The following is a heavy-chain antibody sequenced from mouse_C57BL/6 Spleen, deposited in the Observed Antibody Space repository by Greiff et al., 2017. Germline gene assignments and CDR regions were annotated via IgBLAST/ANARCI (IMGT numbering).Heavy chain of an antibody. CDR3: ARGIYYYGSSYCAMDY. J-gene: IGHJ4*01. CDR1: GYTFTSYW. V-gene: IGHV1-69*01. D-gene: IGHD1-1*01. CDR2: IDPSDSYT. Sequence: QVQLQQPGAELVMPGASVKLSCKASGYTFTSYWMHWVKQRPGQGLEWIGEIDPSDSYTNYNQKFKGKSTLTVDKSSSTAYMQLSSLTSEDSAVYYCARGIYYYGSSYCAMDYWGQGTSVTVSS.